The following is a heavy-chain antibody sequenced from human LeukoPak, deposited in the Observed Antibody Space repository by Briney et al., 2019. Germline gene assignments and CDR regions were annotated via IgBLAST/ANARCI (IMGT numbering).Heavy chain of an antibody. CDR2: IIPMFGTA. CDR1: GGTFSSYA. V-gene: IGHV1-69*06. CDR3: CLLRYFDWFPRANFDY. D-gene: IGHD3-9*01. J-gene: IGHJ4*02. Sequence: SVKVSCKASGGTFSSYAISWVRQAPGQGLEWMGGIIPMFGTANYAQKFQGRVTITADKSTSTAYMELSSLRSEDTAVYYCCLLRYFDWFPRANFDYWGQGTLVTVSS.